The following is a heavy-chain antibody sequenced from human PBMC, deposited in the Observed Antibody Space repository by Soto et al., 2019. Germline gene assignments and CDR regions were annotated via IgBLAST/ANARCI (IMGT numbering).Heavy chain of an antibody. D-gene: IGHD3-16*01. CDR2: IYPEAYNK. CDR1: GFTFSSHS. J-gene: IGHJ4*02. CDR3: SRDDEVWSDCDLGY. V-gene: IGHV3-30-3*01. Sequence: QVHLVESGGGVVQPGGSLRLSCAVSGFTFSSHSMHWVRQPPGKGLEWVALIYPEAYNKYYADSVKGRFTTSSDNSKNPKDLQMNSLRVEDTAEYYGSRDDEVWSDCDLGYWGQGALVTVSS.